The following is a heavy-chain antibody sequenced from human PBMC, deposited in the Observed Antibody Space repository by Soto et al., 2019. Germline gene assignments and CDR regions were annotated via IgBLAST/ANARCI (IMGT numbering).Heavy chain of an antibody. CDR1: GYTFTGYY. V-gene: IGHV1-2*04. CDR3: ARYQGITTFGVYSMYYYGMDV. CDR2: INPNSGCT. D-gene: IGHD3-3*01. J-gene: IGHJ6*02. Sequence: ASVKVSCKASGYTFTGYYMHWVRQAPGQGLEWMGWINPNSGCTNYAQKFQGWVTMTTDTSTSTAYMDLRSLRSDDTAVYYCARYQGITTFGVYSMYYYGMDVWGQGTTVTVSS.